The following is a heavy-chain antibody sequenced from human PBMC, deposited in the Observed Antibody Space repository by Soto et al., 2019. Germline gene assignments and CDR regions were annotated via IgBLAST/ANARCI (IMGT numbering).Heavy chain of an antibody. D-gene: IGHD3-10*01. CDR1: GFTFDDYA. J-gene: IGHJ5*02. Sequence: PGGSLRISCAASGFTFDDYAMHWVRQAPGKGLEWVSGISWNSGSIGYADSVKGRFTISRDNAKNSLYLQMNSLRAEDTAIYYFARDRPIRDSGSPSFDPWGQGIQVTVSS. CDR3: ARDRPIRDSGSPSFDP. V-gene: IGHV3-9*01. CDR2: ISWNSGSI.